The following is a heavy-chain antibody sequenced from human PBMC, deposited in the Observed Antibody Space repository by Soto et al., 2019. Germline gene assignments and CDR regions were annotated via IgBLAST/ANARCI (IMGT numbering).Heavy chain of an antibody. Sequence: GGSLRLSCTAAGFNFSDHYMDWVRQDPGKGLEWVGRTRNKANSYTTEYAASVKGRFTISRDDSKNSLYLQMNSLKTEDTAVYYCASLHYSGSSIPRDAAFDIWGQGTMVTVSS. CDR3: ASLHYSGSSIPRDAAFDI. CDR1: GFNFSDHY. CDR2: TRNKANSYTT. V-gene: IGHV3-72*01. D-gene: IGHD1-26*01. J-gene: IGHJ3*02.